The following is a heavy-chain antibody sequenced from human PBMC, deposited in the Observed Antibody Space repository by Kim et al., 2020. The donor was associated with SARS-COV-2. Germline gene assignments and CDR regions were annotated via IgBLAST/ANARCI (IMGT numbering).Heavy chain of an antibody. V-gene: IGHV3-23*01. CDR2: MSGSGGST. CDR3: AKKRAVGILVVPPAIDS. CDR1: GFTFSSYA. D-gene: IGHD2-2*03. Sequence: GGSLRLSCAASGFTFSSYAMSWVRQAPGKGLEWVSSMSGSGGSTYDADSVKGRFTISRDNSKNTLYLQMNSLRAEDTAVYFCAKKRAVGILVVPPAIDSWGQGTLVTVSS. J-gene: IGHJ5*01.